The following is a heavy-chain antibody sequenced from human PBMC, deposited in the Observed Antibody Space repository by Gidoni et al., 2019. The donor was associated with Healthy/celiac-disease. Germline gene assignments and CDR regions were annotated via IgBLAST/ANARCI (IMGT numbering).Heavy chain of an antibody. Sequence: QVQPQVSGPGLVKPSQTLSLTCTVPGGSISSGSYYWSWIRQPAGKGLEWIGRIYASGSTNYNPSLKSRVTISVDTSKNQFTLKLSSVTAADTAVYYCARDRDFRGYFDLWGRGTLVTVSS. CDR1: GGSISSGSYY. CDR2: IYASGST. CDR3: ARDRDFRGYFDL. D-gene: IGHD3-10*01. J-gene: IGHJ2*01. V-gene: IGHV4-61*02.